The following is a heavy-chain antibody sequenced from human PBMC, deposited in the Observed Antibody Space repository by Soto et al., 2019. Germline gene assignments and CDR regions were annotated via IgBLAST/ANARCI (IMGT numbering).Heavy chain of an antibody. J-gene: IGHJ6*02. CDR3: AGVEVVTMVRGDVYYSDGMDV. CDR2: IIPILGIA. CDR1: GGTFSSYT. Sequence: QVQLVQSGAEVKKPGSSVKVSCKASGGTFSSYTISWVRQAPGQGLEWMGRIIPILGIANYAQKFQGRVTVSADKSTXXAXRXXSSRGCEETAVYYGAGVEVVTMVRGDVYYSDGMDVWGQGTTVTVSS. V-gene: IGHV1-69*02. D-gene: IGHD3-10*01.